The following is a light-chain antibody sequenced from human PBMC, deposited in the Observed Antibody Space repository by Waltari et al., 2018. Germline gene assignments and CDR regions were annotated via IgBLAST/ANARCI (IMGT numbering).Light chain of an antibody. V-gene: IGKV3-20*01. CDR3: QKYGTLPAT. CDR2: DTS. Sequence: EILLTQSPGTLSLSPGERAPLPYRASQRVSRTLAEYQQKPGQAPRLLIYDTSSRAAGIPDRCSGSGFETDFSLTISRLEPEDFAVYYCQKYGTLPATFGQGTKVEIK. J-gene: IGKJ1*01. CDR1: QRVSRT.